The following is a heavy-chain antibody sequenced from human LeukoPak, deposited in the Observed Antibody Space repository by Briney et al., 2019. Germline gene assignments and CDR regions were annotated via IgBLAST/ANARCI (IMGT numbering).Heavy chain of an antibody. CDR1: GFTFSNFW. J-gene: IGHJ4*02. CDR3: AKAGDYSYFDY. V-gene: IGHV3-7*05. CDR2: IKADGSDK. D-gene: IGHD4-11*01. Sequence: GGSLRLSCVASGFTFSNFWMSWVRQGPGKGLEWVASIKADGSDKRYLGSVTGRFTISRDNAKESVYLQMNSLRAEDTAVYYCAKAGDYSYFDYWGQGTLVTVSS.